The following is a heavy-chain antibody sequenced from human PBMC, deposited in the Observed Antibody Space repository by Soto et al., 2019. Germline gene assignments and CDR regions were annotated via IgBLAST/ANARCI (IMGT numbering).Heavy chain of an antibody. J-gene: IGHJ4*02. CDR2: INAGNGNT. D-gene: IGHD6-13*01. V-gene: IGHV1-3*01. CDR1: GYAFTSYA. CDR3: ARDVAAAGLDY. Sequence: GASVKVSCKASGYAFTSYAMHWVRQAPGQRLEWMGWINAGNGNTKYSQNFQGRVTITRDTSASTAYMELSSLRSEDTAVYYCARDVAAAGLDYWGQGTLVTVSS.